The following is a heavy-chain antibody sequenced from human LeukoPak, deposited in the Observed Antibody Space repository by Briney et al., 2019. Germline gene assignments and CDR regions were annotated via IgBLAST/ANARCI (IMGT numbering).Heavy chain of an antibody. V-gene: IGHV3-23*01. CDR1: GFTFSTYA. CDR3: AKSRRLYGDFIDY. D-gene: IGHD4-17*01. J-gene: IGHJ4*02. Sequence: GGSLRLPCAASGFTFSTYAMNWVRQAPGRGLEWVSTLSGNGGSTYYADSVKGRFTISRDNSKNTLYLQMNSLKGEDTAVYYCAKSRRLYGDFIDYWGQGTLVTVSS. CDR2: LSGNGGST.